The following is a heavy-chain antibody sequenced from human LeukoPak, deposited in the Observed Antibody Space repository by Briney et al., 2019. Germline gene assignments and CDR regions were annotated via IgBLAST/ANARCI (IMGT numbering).Heavy chain of an antibody. J-gene: IGHJ4*02. V-gene: IGHV4-39*01. CDR2: IYYSGST. D-gene: IGHD5-12*01. CDR3: ARHLAEWLRLVYLFDY. Sequence: SETLSLTCTVSGGSISSSSYYWGWIRQPPGKGLEWIGSIYYSGSTYYNPSLKSRVTISVDTSKNQFSLKLSSVTAADTAVYYCARHLAEWLRLVYLFDYWGQGTLVTVSS. CDR1: GGSISSSSYY.